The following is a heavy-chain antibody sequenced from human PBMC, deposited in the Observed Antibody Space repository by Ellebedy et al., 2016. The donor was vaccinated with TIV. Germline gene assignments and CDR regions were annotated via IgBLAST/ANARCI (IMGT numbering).Heavy chain of an antibody. CDR2: ISAYNGNT. CDR3: ARDKGGGKQLWLFDY. Sequence: ASVKVSCXASGYTFTSYGISWVRQAPGQGLEWMGWISAYNGNTNYAQKLQGRVTMTTDTSTSTAYMELRSLRSDDTAVYYCARDKGGGKQLWLFDYWGQGTLVTVSS. CDR1: GYTFTSYG. V-gene: IGHV1-18*01. J-gene: IGHJ4*02. D-gene: IGHD5-18*01.